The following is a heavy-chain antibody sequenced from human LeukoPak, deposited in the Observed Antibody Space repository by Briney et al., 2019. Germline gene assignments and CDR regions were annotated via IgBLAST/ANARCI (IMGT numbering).Heavy chain of an antibody. Sequence: SETLSLTCTVSGGSISSYYWSWIRQSAGKGLEWIGRIYTSGSTNYNPSLKSRVTMSVDTSKNQFSLKLRSVTAADTAVYYCARDRGTYYDFWSGYSFDYWGQGTLVTVSS. D-gene: IGHD3-3*01. CDR3: ARDRGTYYDFWSGYSFDY. J-gene: IGHJ4*02. CDR1: GGSISSYY. V-gene: IGHV4-4*07. CDR2: IYTSGST.